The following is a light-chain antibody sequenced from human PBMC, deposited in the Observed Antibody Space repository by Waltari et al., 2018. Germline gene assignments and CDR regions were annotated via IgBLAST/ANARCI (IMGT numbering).Light chain of an antibody. CDR3: QQRSNWPPWT. J-gene: IGKJ1*01. Sequence: EIVLTQSPATLSLSPGERATLSCRASQSVSSYLAWYQQKPCQAPRLLIYDASNRATCIPARFSGSGSGTDFTLTISSLEPEDFAVYYCQQRSNWPPWTFGQGTKVEIK. V-gene: IGKV3-11*01. CDR2: DAS. CDR1: QSVSSY.